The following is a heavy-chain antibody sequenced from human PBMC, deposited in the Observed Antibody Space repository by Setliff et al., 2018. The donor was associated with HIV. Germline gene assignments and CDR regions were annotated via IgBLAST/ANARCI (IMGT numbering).Heavy chain of an antibody. V-gene: IGHV3-30*02. CDR3: AKIQNPQGYYYDSSGYYPHPGSPDY. Sequence: PGESLKISCAASGFTFSSYGMHWVRQAPGKGLEWVAFIRYDGSSKYYADSVKGRFTISRDNSKNTLYLQMNSLRAEDTAVYYCAKIQNPQGYYYDSSGYYPHPGSPDYWGRGTLVTVSS. CDR2: IRYDGSSK. CDR1: GFTFSSYG. D-gene: IGHD3-22*01. J-gene: IGHJ4*02.